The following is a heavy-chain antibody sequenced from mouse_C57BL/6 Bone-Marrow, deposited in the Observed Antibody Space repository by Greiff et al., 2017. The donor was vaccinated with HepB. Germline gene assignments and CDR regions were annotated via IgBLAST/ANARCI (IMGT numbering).Heavy chain of an antibody. CDR1: GFTFSSYA. D-gene: IGHD2-10*01. J-gene: IGHJ4*01. CDR2: ISSGGDYI. CDR3: TRAPYYPNAMDY. Sequence: EVQLVESGEGLVKPGGSLKLSCAASGFTFSSYAMSWVRQTPEKRLEWVAYISSGGDYIYYADTVKGRFTISRDKARNTLYLQMSSLKSEDTAMYYCTRAPYYPNAMDYWGQGTSVTVSS. V-gene: IGHV5-9-1*02.